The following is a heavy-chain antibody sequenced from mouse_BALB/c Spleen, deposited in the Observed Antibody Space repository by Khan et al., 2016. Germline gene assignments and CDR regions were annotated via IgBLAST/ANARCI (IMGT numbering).Heavy chain of an antibody. Sequence: QVRLQQSGAELMKPGASVKISCKATGYTFSSYWIEWVKQRPGHGLEWSGEILPGSGSATYNEKFKGKATFTADTSSNTAYMQLSSLTSEDSAVHYCARWLLGAMDYWGQGTSVTVSS. J-gene: IGHJ4*01. V-gene: IGHV1-9*01. CDR1: GYTFSSYW. CDR2: ILPGSGSA. CDR3: ARWLLGAMDY. D-gene: IGHD2-3*01.